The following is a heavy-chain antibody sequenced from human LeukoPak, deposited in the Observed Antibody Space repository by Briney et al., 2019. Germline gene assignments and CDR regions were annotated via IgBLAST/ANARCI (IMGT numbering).Heavy chain of an antibody. Sequence: SETLSLTCAVYGGSFSGYYWSWIRQPPGKGLEWIGEINHSGSTNYNPSLKSRVTISVGTSKNQFSLKLSSVTAADTAVYYCARVAARRNYYYYMDVWGKGTTVTVSS. CDR1: GGSFSGYY. J-gene: IGHJ6*03. V-gene: IGHV4-34*01. CDR3: ARVAARRNYYYYMDV. CDR2: INHSGST. D-gene: IGHD6-6*01.